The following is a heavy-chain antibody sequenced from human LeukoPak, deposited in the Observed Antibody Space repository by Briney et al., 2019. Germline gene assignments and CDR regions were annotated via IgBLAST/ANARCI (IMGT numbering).Heavy chain of an antibody. CDR3: ASFGGEVVPGSHDY. D-gene: IGHD2-2*01. Sequence: SETLSLTCTVSGGSISSSSYYWGWLRQPPGKGLEWIGSIYYSGSTYYNPSLKSRVTISVDTSKNQFSLKLSSVTAADTAVYYCASFGGEVVPGSHDYWGQGTLVTVSS. CDR1: GGSISSSSYY. J-gene: IGHJ4*02. V-gene: IGHV4-39*01. CDR2: IYYSGST.